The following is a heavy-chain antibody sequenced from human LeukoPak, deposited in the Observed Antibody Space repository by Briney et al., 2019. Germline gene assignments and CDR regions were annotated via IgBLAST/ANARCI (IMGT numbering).Heavy chain of an antibody. D-gene: IGHD3/OR15-3a*01. J-gene: IGHJ4*02. CDR1: GFTFSSYG. CDR3: AKGTIDY. CDR2: IWYDGSNK. V-gene: IGHV3-33*06. Sequence: PGGSLRLSCAASGFTFSSYGMHWVRQAPGKGLEWVAVIWYDGSNKYYADSVRGRFTISRDNSKNTLYLQMNSLRAEDRAVYYCAKGTIDYWGQGTLVTVSS.